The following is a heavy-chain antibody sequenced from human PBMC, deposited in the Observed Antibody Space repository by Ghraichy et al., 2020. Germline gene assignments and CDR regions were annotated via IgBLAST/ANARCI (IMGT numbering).Heavy chain of an antibody. D-gene: IGHD4-23*01. V-gene: IGHV4-39*01. CDR2: IYYSGST. Sequence: SETLSITCTVSGGSISSSSYYWGWIRQPPGKGLEWIGSIYYSGSTYYNPSLKSRVTISVDTSKNQFSLKLSSVTAADTAVYYCARLTGGNTSNFDYWGQGTLVTVSS. CDR3: ARLTGGNTSNFDY. CDR1: GGSISSSSYY. J-gene: IGHJ4*02.